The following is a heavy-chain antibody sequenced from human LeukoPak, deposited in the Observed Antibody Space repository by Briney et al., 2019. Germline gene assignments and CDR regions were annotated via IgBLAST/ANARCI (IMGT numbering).Heavy chain of an antibody. CDR3: ARDLRYYDSSGYYFDAFDI. CDR1: GGSISSSKW. CDR2: IHHSGST. D-gene: IGHD3-22*01. J-gene: IGHJ3*02. Sequence: SETLSLTCALSGGSISSSKWRSWVRQPPGKGLEWIGEIHHSGSTNYNPSLKSRVTISVDKSKNQFSLKLSSVTAADTAVYYCARDLRYYDSSGYYFDAFDIWGQGTMVTVSS. V-gene: IGHV4-4*02.